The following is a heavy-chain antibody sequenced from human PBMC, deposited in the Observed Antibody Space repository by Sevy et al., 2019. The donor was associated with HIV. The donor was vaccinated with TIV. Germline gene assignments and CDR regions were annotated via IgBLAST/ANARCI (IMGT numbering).Heavy chain of an antibody. V-gene: IGHV3-21*01. CDR2: ISSQSIYT. Sequence: GGSLRLSCAASGFTFNKYSMNWVRQAPGKGLEWVSSISSQSIYTHYADSVKGQFTISRDNAKNSLYLQMNSLGAEDTAVYYCARGEGVVGGTTNYWGQGTLVTVSS. J-gene: IGHJ4*02. CDR3: ARGEGVVGGTTNY. D-gene: IGHD6-19*01. CDR1: GFTFNKYS.